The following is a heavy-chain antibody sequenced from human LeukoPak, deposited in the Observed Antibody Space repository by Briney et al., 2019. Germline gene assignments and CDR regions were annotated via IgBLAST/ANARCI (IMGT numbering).Heavy chain of an antibody. V-gene: IGHV3-30*04. CDR3: ARDFGSYIDY. D-gene: IGHD3-10*01. CDR1: GFIFTTYA. CDR2: ISYDGSNK. Sequence: GGSLRLSCAASGFIFTTYAMGWVRQAPGKGLEWVAVISYDGSNKYYADSVKGRFTISRDNSKNTLYLQMNSLRAEDTAVYYCARDFGSYIDYWGQGTLVTVSS. J-gene: IGHJ4*02.